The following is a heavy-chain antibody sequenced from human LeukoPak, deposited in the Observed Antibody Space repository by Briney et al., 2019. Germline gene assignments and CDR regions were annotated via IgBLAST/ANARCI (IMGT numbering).Heavy chain of an antibody. CDR1: GGSFSGYY. D-gene: IGHD3-3*02. CDR2: IKHSGST. CDR3: ARGQHSAHDY. V-gene: IGHV4-34*01. Sequence: PSETLSLTCAVYGGSFSGYYWSWIRQAPGKGLEWIGDIKHSGSTSYNPSLRSRLFISVDTSKNQVSLKLSSVTAADTAVYYCARGQHSAHDYWGQGTLVTVSS. J-gene: IGHJ4*02.